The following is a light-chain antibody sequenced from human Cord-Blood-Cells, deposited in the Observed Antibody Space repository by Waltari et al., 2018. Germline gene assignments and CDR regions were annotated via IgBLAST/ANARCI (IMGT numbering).Light chain of an antibody. J-gene: IGLJ2*01. CDR1: SSDVGGYHY. CDR2: DVS. CDR3: SSYTSSSTLV. Sequence: QSALTQPASVSGSPGQSITTPCTGTSSDVGGYHYVSWYQQHPGKAPTLMIYDVSNRPSGVSNRFSGSKSGNTASLTISGLQAEDEADYYCSSYTSSSTLVFGGGTKLTVL. V-gene: IGLV2-14*01.